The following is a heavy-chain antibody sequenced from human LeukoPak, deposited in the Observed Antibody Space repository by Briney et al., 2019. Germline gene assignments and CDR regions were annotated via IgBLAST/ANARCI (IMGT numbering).Heavy chain of an antibody. CDR2: IYYSGRT. Sequence: SETLSLTCAVYGGSFSDYYWGWLRQPPGKGLECIGSIYYSGRTYYRSSLKSRVTISVDTSKNQFSLKMSSVTAADTAVYYCARIVYSSSTDYWGQGTLVTVSS. CDR3: ARIVYSSSTDY. CDR1: GGSFSDYY. D-gene: IGHD6-6*01. J-gene: IGHJ4*02. V-gene: IGHV4-34*01.